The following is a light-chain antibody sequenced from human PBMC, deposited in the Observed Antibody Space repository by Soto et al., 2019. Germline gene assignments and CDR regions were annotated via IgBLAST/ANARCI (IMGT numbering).Light chain of an antibody. V-gene: IGKV3-15*01. J-gene: IGKJ1*01. CDR3: QQYNNWPRT. Sequence: EIVVTQSPYSLSGSPLEGSTLSGRASRSISRYLAWYQHQPGQAPRLLIYGASTRATGIPARFSGSGSGTEFTLTISSLQSEDFAVYYCQQYNNWPRTFGQGTKVDIK. CDR1: RSISRY. CDR2: GAS.